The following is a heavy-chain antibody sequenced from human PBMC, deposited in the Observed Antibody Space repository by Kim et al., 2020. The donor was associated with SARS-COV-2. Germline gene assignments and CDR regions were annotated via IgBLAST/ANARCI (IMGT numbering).Heavy chain of an antibody. Sequence: ASVKVSCKASGYTFTSYYMHWVRQAPGQGLEWMGIINPSGGSTSYAQKFQGRVTMTRDTSTSTVYMELSSLRSEDTAVYYCARSLHYYGSGSSPFDYWGQGTLVTVSS. D-gene: IGHD3-10*01. CDR1: GYTFTSYY. J-gene: IGHJ4*02. CDR3: ARSLHYYGSGSSPFDY. CDR2: INPSGGST. V-gene: IGHV1-46*01.